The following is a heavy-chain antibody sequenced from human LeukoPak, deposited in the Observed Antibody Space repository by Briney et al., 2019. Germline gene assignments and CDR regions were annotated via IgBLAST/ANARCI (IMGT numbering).Heavy chain of an antibody. J-gene: IGHJ4*02. Sequence: ASVTVSCKASGYTFTSYGISWVRQAPGQGLEWMGWISAYNGNTNYAQKLQGRVTMTTDTSTSTAYMELRSLRSDDTAVYYCARVEAARPTLDYWGQGTLVTVSS. CDR2: ISAYNGNT. CDR1: GYTFTSYG. V-gene: IGHV1-18*01. CDR3: ARVEAARPTLDY. D-gene: IGHD6-6*01.